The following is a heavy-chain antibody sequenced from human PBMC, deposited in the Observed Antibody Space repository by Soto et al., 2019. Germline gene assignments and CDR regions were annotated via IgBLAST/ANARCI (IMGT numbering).Heavy chain of an antibody. CDR1: GFTFSSYS. J-gene: IGHJ5*02. Sequence: WGSLRLSCAASGFTFSSYSMNWVRQAPGKGLEWVSYISSSSSTIYYADSVKGRFTISRDNAKNSLYLQMNSLRAEDTAVYYCARSYYYDSSGSLNWFDPWGQGTLVTVSS. D-gene: IGHD3-22*01. CDR2: ISSSSSTI. V-gene: IGHV3-48*01. CDR3: ARSYYYDSSGSLNWFDP.